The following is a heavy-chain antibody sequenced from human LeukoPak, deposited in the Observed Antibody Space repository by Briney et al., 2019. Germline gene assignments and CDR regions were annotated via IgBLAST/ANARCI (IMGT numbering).Heavy chain of an antibody. J-gene: IGHJ4*02. V-gene: IGHV3-48*04. CDR3: AKGIDYSYFTNPFDY. D-gene: IGHD5-18*01. Sequence: GRSLRLSCAASGFTFSSYSMNWVRQAPGKGLEWVSYISSSGRTIYYADCVKGRFTISRDNAKNSLYLQMNSLRAEDTALYYCAKGIDYSYFTNPFDYWGQGTLVTVSS. CDR2: ISSSGRTI. CDR1: GFTFSSYS.